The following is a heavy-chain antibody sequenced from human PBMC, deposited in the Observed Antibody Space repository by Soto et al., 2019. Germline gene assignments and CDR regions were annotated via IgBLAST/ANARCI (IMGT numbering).Heavy chain of an antibody. CDR3: TKGSGIYFDSSGYYFEY. CDR2: INWNSAAM. CDR1: GFTFDDYA. D-gene: IGHD3-22*01. V-gene: IGHV3-9*01. Sequence: PGGSLRLSCAAFGFTFDDYAMHWVRQIPGKGLEWVAGINWNSAAMGYGDSVKGRFTISRDNAKNSLYLQMNSLRPDDTALYYCTKGSGIYFDSSGYYFEYWGQGALVTVSS. J-gene: IGHJ4*02.